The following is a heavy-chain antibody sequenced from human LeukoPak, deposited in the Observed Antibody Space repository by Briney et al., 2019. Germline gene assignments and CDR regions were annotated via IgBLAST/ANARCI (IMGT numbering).Heavy chain of an antibody. CDR3: ARDWWYYGSGSYYREYYFDY. Sequence: SQTLSLTCTVSGGSISSGGYYWSWIRQPPGKGLEWIGYIYHSGSTYYNPSLKSRVTISVDRSKNQFSLKLSSVTAADTAVYYCARDWWYYGSGSYYREYYFDYWGQGTLVTVSS. CDR2: IYHSGST. V-gene: IGHV4-30-2*01. CDR1: GGSISSGGYY. D-gene: IGHD3-10*01. J-gene: IGHJ4*02.